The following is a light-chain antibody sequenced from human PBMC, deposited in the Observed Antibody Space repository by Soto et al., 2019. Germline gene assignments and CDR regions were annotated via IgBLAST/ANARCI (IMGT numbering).Light chain of an antibody. CDR3: QHMRT. CDR1: HNINNW. CDR2: DAS. Sequence: GYRVTITCRASHNINNWIAWYQQKPGKSPKFLIYDASTLESGFPSRFSGSGFGTEFSLTISSLQPDDFGSYYCQHMRTFGQGTKV. J-gene: IGKJ1*01. V-gene: IGKV1-5*01.